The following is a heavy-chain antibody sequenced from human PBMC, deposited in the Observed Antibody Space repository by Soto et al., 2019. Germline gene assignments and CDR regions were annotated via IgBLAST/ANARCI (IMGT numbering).Heavy chain of an antibody. Sequence: EVLLLESGGGLVQPGGSLRPSCAASGFTFSNYDMGWVRQAPGKGLELVSFISGSGSGPYYADSVKGLFTISRDNAENTLYLQMNSLRVEDTAVYYCAKLQSWRALDYWGQGTLVTVSS. J-gene: IGHJ4*02. CDR1: GFTFSNYD. D-gene: IGHD6-13*01. V-gene: IGHV3-23*01. CDR2: ISGSGSGP. CDR3: AKLQSWRALDY.